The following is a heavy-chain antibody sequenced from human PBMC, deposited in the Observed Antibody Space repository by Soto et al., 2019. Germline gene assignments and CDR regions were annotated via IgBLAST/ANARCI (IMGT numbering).Heavy chain of an antibody. D-gene: IGHD2-15*01. J-gene: IGHJ3*02. CDR1: GFTFRSYA. CDR3: AKDHERYCSGGSCYSYAFDI. V-gene: IGHV3-23*01. CDR2: ISGSGGST. Sequence: GGYLRLSCAASGFTFRSYAMSWVRQAPGKGLEWFSAISGSGGSTYYADSVKGRFTISRDNSKNTLYLQMNSLRAEDTAVYYCAKDHERYCSGGSCYSYAFDIWGQGTMVTVSS.